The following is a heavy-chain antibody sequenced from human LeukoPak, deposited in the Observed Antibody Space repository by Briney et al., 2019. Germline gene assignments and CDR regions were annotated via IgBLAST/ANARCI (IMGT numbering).Heavy chain of an antibody. V-gene: IGHV3-7*01. CDR2: INKDGSDK. CDR1: GFTFSSYW. J-gene: IGHJ4*02. D-gene: IGHD6-6*01. Sequence: GGSLRLSCAASGFTFSSYWMSWVRQAPGKGLEWVANINKDGSDKYCADSVKGRFTISRDNAKNSLYLQMNSLRAEDTAVYYCARDSIAARGFVYWGQGTLVTVTS. CDR3: ARDSIAARGFVY.